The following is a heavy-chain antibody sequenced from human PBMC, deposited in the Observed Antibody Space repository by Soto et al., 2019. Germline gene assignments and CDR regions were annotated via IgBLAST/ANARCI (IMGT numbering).Heavy chain of an antibody. Sequence: TGGSLRLSCAASGFTFSIFDMHWVRQATGKGLEWVSGFGRVGDTYYSGSVKGRFTVSRDNAQKFLYLQMNSLTAGDTAVYYCARRYCSDGSCPGIGFDYWGRGTLVTVSS. J-gene: IGHJ4*01. V-gene: IGHV3-13*01. CDR1: GFTFSIFD. CDR2: FGRVGDT. CDR3: ARRYCSDGSCPGIGFDY. D-gene: IGHD2-15*01.